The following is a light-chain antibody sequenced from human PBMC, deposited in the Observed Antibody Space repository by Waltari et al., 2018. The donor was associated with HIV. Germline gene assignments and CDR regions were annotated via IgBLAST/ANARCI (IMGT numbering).Light chain of an antibody. V-gene: IGKV1-39*01. CDR2: TAS. Sequence: DIQLTQSPSSLSASVGDRVTITCRASQSISSYLNWYQHKPGKAPKLLIYTASSLQSGVPSRFSGSGSGTDFTLTISSLQPDDFATYYCQQSYSTPITFGQGTRLEIK. CDR3: QQSYSTPIT. J-gene: IGKJ5*01. CDR1: QSISSY.